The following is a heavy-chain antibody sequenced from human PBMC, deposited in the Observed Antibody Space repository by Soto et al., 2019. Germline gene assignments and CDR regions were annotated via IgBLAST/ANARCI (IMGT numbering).Heavy chain of an antibody. D-gene: IGHD1-1*01. J-gene: IGHJ6*02. Sequence: PGESLKISCKGSGYSFTSYWIGWVRQMPGKGLEWMGIIYPGDSDTRYSPSFQGQVTISADKSISTAYLQWSSLKASDTAMYYCASTKDPGTTTYYCYGMDVWGQGTTVTVSS. CDR3: ASTKDPGTTTYYCYGMDV. V-gene: IGHV5-51*01. CDR1: GYSFTSYW. CDR2: IYPGDSDT.